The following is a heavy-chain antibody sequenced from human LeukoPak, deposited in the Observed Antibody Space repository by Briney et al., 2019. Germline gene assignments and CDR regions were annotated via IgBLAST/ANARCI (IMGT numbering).Heavy chain of an antibody. J-gene: IGHJ6*02. Sequence: GGSLRLSCAASGFTFSDSWTSWVRQAPGKGLEWVANMNQDGSEKGYVDSVKGRFTISRDNARNSLYLQMGSLRAEDTAVYYCATYTHWVAGDVWGQGTTVTVSS. CDR2: MNQDGSEK. D-gene: IGHD3-16*01. V-gene: IGHV3-7*01. CDR3: ATYTHWVAGDV. CDR1: GFTFSDSW.